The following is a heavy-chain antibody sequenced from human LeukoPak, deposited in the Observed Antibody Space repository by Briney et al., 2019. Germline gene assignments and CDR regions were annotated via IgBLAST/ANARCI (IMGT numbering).Heavy chain of an antibody. CDR1: AGSITSTNSF. D-gene: IGHD3-10*01. J-gene: IGHJ4*02. Sequence: SETLSLTSTVSAGSITSTNSFSGCIRQSPRKGLEWIWSIYDSGSTYYNPSLKSRVTISIETSKIQFSLKLNSVTAADSAMYYSGSTCYSPTHNSRAAISVETSTSHYSLNPRSVHVADSAVYYCARDSCSRTSCRRKFDNWGQGTLVTVSS. V-gene: IGHV4-39*07. CDR2: IYDSGST. CDR3: GSTCYSPTHNSRAAISVETSTSHYSLNPRSVHVADSAVYYCARDSCSRTSCRRKFDN.